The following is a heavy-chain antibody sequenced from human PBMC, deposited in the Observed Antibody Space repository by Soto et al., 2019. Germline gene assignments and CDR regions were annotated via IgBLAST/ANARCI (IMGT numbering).Heavy chain of an antibody. CDR2: IWYDGSNK. J-gene: IGHJ3*02. V-gene: IGHV3-33*01. CDR3: ARARTYDYCDYGGFGGAFDI. CDR1: GFTFSSYG. Sequence: GGSLRLSCAASGFTFSSYGMHWVRQAPGKGLEWVAVIWYDGSNKYYADSVKGRFTISRDNSKNTLYLQMNSLRAEDTAVYYCARARTYDYCDYGGFGGAFDIWGQGTMVTVSS. D-gene: IGHD4-17*01.